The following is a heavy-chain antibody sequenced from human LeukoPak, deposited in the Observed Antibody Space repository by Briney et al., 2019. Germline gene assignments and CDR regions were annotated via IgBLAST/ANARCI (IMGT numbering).Heavy chain of an antibody. CDR2: INTDGSYS. D-gene: IGHD2-2*01. J-gene: IGHJ4*02. CDR3: AKEASTALYFDY. V-gene: IGHV3-74*01. Sequence: GGSLRLSCAASGFTFSYFWMHWFRQTPGKGLVWVSCINTDGSYSSYADSVKGRFTISRDNSKNTPYLQMNSLRAEDTAVYYGAKEASTALYFDYWGQGTLVTVSS. CDR1: GFTFSYFW.